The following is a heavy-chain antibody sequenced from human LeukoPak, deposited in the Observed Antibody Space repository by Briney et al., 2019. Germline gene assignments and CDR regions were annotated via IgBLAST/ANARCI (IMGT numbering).Heavy chain of an antibody. CDR3: ARHPELYFFDY. CDR1: GASISSYY. Sequence: SETLSLTCTVTGASISSYYWSWIRQPPGKGLEWIGYISYSGSTNYNPSLKSRVTISADTSKNQVSLTLSSVTAADTAVYYCARHPELYFFDYWGQGTLVTVSS. CDR2: ISYSGST. D-gene: IGHD3-10*01. V-gene: IGHV4-59*08. J-gene: IGHJ4*02.